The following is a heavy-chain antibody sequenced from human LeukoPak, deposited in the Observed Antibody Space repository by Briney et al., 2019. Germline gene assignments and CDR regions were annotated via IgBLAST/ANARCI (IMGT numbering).Heavy chain of an antibody. Sequence: GGSLRLSCAASGFTFSSYEMNWVRQAPGKGLEWVSYISSSGSTIYYADSVKGRFTISRDNAKNSLYLQMNSLRAEDTAGYYCARDLGELSHDYWGQGTLVTVSS. CDR2: ISSSGSTI. V-gene: IGHV3-48*03. D-gene: IGHD3-16*02. CDR3: ARDLGELSHDY. CDR1: GFTFSSYE. J-gene: IGHJ4*02.